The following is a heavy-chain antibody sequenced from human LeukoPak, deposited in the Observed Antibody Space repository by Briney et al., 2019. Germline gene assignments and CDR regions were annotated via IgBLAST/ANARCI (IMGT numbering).Heavy chain of an antibody. CDR1: GFTFSGCW. CDR3: ARGTASYY. Sequence: GRSLRLSCAASGFTFSGCWMHWVRQVPGKGLVWVSRIKGDGTSTSYADSVKGRFTISRDNAKNTLYLQMNSLRAEDTAVYYCARGTASYYWGQGTLVTVSS. V-gene: IGHV3-74*01. CDR2: IKGDGTST. J-gene: IGHJ4*02.